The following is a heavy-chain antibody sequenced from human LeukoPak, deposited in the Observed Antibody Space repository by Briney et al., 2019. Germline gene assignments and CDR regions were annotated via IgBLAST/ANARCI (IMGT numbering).Heavy chain of an antibody. D-gene: IGHD3-3*01. CDR2: ISAYNGNT. V-gene: IGHV1-18*01. Sequence: ASVKVSCKASGYTFTSDGISWVRQAPGQGLEWMGWISAYNGNTNYAQKLQGRVTMTTDTSTSTAYMELRSLRSDDTAVYYCAREPYYDFWSGYSFFVYWGQGTLVTVSS. J-gene: IGHJ4*02. CDR1: GYTFTSDG. CDR3: AREPYYDFWSGYSFFVY.